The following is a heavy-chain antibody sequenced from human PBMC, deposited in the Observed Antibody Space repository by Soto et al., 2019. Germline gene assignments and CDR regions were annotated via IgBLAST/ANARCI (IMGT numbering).Heavy chain of an antibody. J-gene: IGHJ5*02. CDR2: IIPIFGTA. CDR3: ARGHTIFGVGSSYTWFDP. CDR1: GGTFSSYA. D-gene: IGHD3-3*01. Sequence: QVQLVQSGAEVKKPGSSVKVSCKASGGTFSSYAISWVRQAPGQGLEWMGGIIPIFGTANYAQKFQGRVTITADESTRTAYMELSSLRSEDTAVYYCARGHTIFGVGSSYTWFDPWGQGTLVTVSS. V-gene: IGHV1-69*12.